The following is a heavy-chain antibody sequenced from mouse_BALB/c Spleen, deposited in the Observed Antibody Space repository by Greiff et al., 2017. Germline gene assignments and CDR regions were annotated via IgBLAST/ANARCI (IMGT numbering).Heavy chain of an antibody. J-gene: IGHJ4*01. D-gene: IGHD2-2*01. CDR3: ARGGYDVYAMDY. Sequence: EVKLMESGGGLVQPGGSRKLSCAASGFTFSSFGMHWVRQAPEKGLEWVAYISSGSSTIYYADTVKGRFTISRDNPKNTLFLQMTSLRSEDTAMYYCARGGYDVYAMDYWGQGTSVTVSS. CDR2: ISSGSSTI. CDR1: GFTFSSFG. V-gene: IGHV5-17*02.